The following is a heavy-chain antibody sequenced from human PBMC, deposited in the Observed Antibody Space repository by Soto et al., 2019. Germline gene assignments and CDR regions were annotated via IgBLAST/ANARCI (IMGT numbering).Heavy chain of an antibody. D-gene: IGHD5-12*01. CDR1: GFTFTNYG. J-gene: IGHJ4*02. CDR2: ISHDGINK. V-gene: IGHV3-30*18. CDR3: AKERGYEILDF. Sequence: GGSLRLSCAASGFTFTNYGLHWVRQAPGKGLEWVAVISHDGINKYYEDSVKGRFTISRDTSKNTLYLQMNSLRPEDTAVYFCAKERGYEILDFWGQGTQVTVSS.